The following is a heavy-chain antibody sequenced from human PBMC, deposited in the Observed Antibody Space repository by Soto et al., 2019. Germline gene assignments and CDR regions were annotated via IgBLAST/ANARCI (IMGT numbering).Heavy chain of an antibody. J-gene: IGHJ3*02. CDR3: ERDWGLRYFDWLPNDAFDI. CDR2: ISAYNGNT. V-gene: IGHV1-18*01. Sequence: ASVKVSCKASGYTFTSYGISWVRQAPGQGLEWMGWISAYNGNTNYAQKLQGRVTMTTDTSTSTAYMELRSLRSDDTAVYYCERDWGLRYFDWLPNDAFDIWGQGKMV. D-gene: IGHD3-9*01. CDR1: GYTFTSYG.